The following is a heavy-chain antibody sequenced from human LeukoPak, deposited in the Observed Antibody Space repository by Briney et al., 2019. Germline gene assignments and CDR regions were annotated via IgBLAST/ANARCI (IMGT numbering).Heavy chain of an antibody. CDR2: ISSSSSYI. V-gene: IGHV3-21*01. J-gene: IGHJ4*02. CDR1: GFTFSSYS. CDR3: ARARPYSGSPLGDFDY. D-gene: IGHD1-26*01. Sequence: GGSLRLSCASSGFTFSSYSMNWVRQAPGKGLEWVSSISSSSSYIYYADSVKGRFTISRDNAKNSLYLQMNSLRAEDTAVYYCARARPYSGSPLGDFDYWGQGTLVTVSS.